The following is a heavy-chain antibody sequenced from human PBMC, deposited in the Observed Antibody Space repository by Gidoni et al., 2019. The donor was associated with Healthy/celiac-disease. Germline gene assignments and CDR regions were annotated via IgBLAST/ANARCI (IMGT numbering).Heavy chain of an antibody. J-gene: IGHJ6*02. D-gene: IGHD3-3*01. V-gene: IGHV3-30-3*01. CDR2: RSYDGSNK. CDR1: VFTFCSYA. CDR3: ARDLGDFWSGLPSYGMDD. Sequence: QVQLLESGGGVVQPGRSLRLSCAASVFTFCSYAMHGVRKAPGKGLEWVAVRSYDGSNKYYADSVKGRVTISRDNSKNTLYLQMNSLRAEDTDVYYCARDLGDFWSGLPSYGMDDWGQGTTVTVSS.